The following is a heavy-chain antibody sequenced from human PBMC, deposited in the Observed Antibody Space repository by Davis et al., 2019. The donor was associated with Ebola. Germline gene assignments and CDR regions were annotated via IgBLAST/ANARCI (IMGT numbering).Heavy chain of an antibody. CDR3: VRDYLFAFDS. D-gene: IGHD3-10*02. V-gene: IGHV3-48*02. J-gene: IGHJ4*02. CDR1: GFTFTSYS. Sequence: PGGSLRLSCVTSGFTFTSYSFNWIRQTPGKGLEWIAQINTRGDARVYADSVRGRFTISKDDAANSLSLQMDSLKHEDTAVYYCVRDYLFAFDSWGQGTPVTVSS. CDR2: INTRGDAR.